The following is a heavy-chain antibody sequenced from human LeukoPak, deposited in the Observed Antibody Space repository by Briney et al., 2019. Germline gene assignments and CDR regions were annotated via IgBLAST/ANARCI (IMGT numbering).Heavy chain of an antibody. CDR1: GFTVSSNY. CDR3: ERDRGYSSSWYDWFDP. V-gene: IGHV3-66*01. Sequence: GGSLSLSCAASGFTVSSNYMSWVRQAPGKGLEWVSVIYSGGSTYYADSVKGRFTISRDNSKNTLYLQMSSLRAEDTAVYYCERDRGYSSSWYDWFDPWGQGTLVTVSS. D-gene: IGHD6-13*01. CDR2: IYSGGST. J-gene: IGHJ5*02.